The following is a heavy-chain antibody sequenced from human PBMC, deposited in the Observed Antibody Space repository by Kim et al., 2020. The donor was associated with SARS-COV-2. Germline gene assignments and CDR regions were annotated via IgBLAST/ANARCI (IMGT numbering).Heavy chain of an antibody. D-gene: IGHD3-22*01. V-gene: IGHV1-18*01. CDR3: ARGLHYYDSSGMDY. J-gene: IGHJ4*02. Sequence: AQKLQGRVTMTTDTSTSTAYMELRSLRSDDTAVYYCARGLHYYDSSGMDYWGQGTLVTVSS.